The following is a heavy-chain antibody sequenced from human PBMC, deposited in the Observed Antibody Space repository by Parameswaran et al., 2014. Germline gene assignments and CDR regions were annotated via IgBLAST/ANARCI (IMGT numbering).Heavy chain of an antibody. D-gene: IGHD2-2*01. CDR1: GGSISSYY. Sequence: GSLRLSCTVSGGSISSYYWSWIRQPPGKGLEWIGYIYYSGSTNYNPSLKSRVTISVDTSKNQFSLKLSSVTAADTAVYYCARGQRGYCSSTSCYSDYYYGMDVWGQGTTVTVSS. V-gene: IGHV4-59*08. CDR3: ARGQRGYCSSTSCYSDYYYGMDV. CDR2: IYYSGST. J-gene: IGHJ6*02.